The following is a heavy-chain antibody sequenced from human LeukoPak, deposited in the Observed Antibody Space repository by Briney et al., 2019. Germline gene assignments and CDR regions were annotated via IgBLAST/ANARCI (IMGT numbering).Heavy chain of an antibody. CDR2: IYHSGST. J-gene: IGHJ6*02. D-gene: IGHD2-15*01. V-gene: IGHV4-38-2*01. Sequence: SETLSLTCAVSGYSISSGYYWGWIRQPPGKGLEWIGSIYHSGSTYYNPSLKSRVTISVDTSKNQFSLKLSSVTAADTAVYYCASSRIARQRYGMDVWGQGTTVTVSS. CDR3: ASSRIARQRYGMDV. CDR1: GYSISSGYY.